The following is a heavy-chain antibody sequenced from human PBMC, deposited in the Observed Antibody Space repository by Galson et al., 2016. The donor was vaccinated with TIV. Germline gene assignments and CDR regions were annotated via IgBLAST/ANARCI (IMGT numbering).Heavy chain of an antibody. D-gene: IGHD5-18*01. CDR2: IIPMSGAS. Sequence: SVKVSCKASGGTFSNFAISWVRQAPGQGLEWIGGIIPMSGASKYAQRFQGRVTMTTDESTRTADMELSSLRSDDTAVYYCARLDTALDYWGQGTLVTVSS. V-gene: IGHV1-69*05. J-gene: IGHJ4*02. CDR1: GGTFSNFA. CDR3: ARLDTALDY.